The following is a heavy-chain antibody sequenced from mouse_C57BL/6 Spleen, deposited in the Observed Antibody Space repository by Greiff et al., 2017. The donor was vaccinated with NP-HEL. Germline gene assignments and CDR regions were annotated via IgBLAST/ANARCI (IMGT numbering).Heavy chain of an antibody. CDR2: INYDGSST. CDR1: GFTFSDYY. V-gene: IGHV5-16*01. J-gene: IGHJ1*03. Sequence: EVHLVESEGGLVQPGSSMKLSCTASGFTFSDYYMAWVRQVPEKGLEWVANINYDGSSTYYLDSLKSRFIISRDNAKNILYLQMSSLKSEDTATYYCARERITTVVATDWYFDVWGTGTTVTVSS. D-gene: IGHD1-1*01. CDR3: ARERITTVVATDWYFDV.